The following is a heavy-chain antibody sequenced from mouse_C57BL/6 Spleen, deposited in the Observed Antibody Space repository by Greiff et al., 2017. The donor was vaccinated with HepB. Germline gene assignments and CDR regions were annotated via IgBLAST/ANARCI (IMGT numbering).Heavy chain of an antibody. CDR2: ISYDGSN. J-gene: IGHJ4*01. D-gene: IGHD2-4*01. CDR1: GYSITSGYY. CDR3: AREGDDYDPYYYAMDY. Sequence: ESGPGLVKPSQSLSLTCSVTGYSITSGYYWNWIRQFPGNKLEWMGYISYDGSNNYNPSLKNRISITRDTSKNQFFLKLNSVTTEDTATYYCAREGDDYDPYYYAMDYWGQGTSVTVSS. V-gene: IGHV3-6*01.